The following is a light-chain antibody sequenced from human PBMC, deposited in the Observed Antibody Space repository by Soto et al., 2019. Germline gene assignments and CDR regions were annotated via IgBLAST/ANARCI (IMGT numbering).Light chain of an antibody. Sequence: EIVLTQSPGTLSLSPGERATLSCRASQRISNSYLAWYQQKPGQAPRLLLDDASSRATGIPDRVSGSGYGTDFTLTISRLEPEDFAVYYCQQYARPPFAFGQGTKVEIK. CDR3: QQYARPPFA. CDR1: QRISNSY. J-gene: IGKJ2*01. CDR2: DAS. V-gene: IGKV3-20*01.